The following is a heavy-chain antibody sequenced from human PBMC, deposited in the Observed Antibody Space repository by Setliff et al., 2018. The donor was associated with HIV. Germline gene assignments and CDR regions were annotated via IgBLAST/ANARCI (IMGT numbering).Heavy chain of an antibody. D-gene: IGHD3-10*01. Sequence: SETLSFTCAVSGVSISSRNWWSWVRQPPGKGLEWIGEINYSGNTNYNPSLKTRVTISVDKSKNQFFLNLKSVTAADTAVYFCAREYSGSGINFNPLTWGQGTLVTVSS. CDR2: INYSGNT. V-gene: IGHV4-4*02. CDR3: AREYSGSGINFNPLT. J-gene: IGHJ5*02. CDR1: GVSISSRNW.